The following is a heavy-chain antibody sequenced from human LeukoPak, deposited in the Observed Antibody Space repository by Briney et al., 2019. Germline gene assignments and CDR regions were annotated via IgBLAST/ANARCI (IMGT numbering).Heavy chain of an antibody. Sequence: SETLSLTCTVSGGSISSYYWSWIWQPPGKGLEWIGYIYTSGSTNYNPSLKSRVTISVDTSKNQFSLKLSSVTAADTAVYYCARHGDDYYDSSGYIDYWGQGTLVTVSS. CDR1: GGSISSYY. J-gene: IGHJ4*02. CDR3: ARHGDDYYDSSGYIDY. D-gene: IGHD3-22*01. CDR2: IYTSGST. V-gene: IGHV4-4*09.